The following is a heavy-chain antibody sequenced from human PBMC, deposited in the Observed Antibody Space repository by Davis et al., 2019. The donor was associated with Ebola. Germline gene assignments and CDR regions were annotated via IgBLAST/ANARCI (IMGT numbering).Heavy chain of an antibody. Sequence: PAGSLRLTCAASGFAFRDSCFHWIRETPAGLQWVAETHPEGVTIRYSDSVRGRFTISRDNVNSILYLQMNSLRPEDSAIYYCARSHYYNGQDLWGQGTRVTVSS. V-gene: IGHV3-74*01. D-gene: IGHD3-10*01. J-gene: IGHJ6*02. CDR2: THPEGVTI. CDR3: ARSHYYNGQDL. CDR1: GFAFRDSC.